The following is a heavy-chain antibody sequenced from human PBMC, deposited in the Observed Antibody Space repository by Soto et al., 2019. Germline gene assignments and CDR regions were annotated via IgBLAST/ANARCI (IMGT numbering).Heavy chain of an antibody. Sequence: ASVKVSCKASGYTFTSYAMHWVRQAPGQRLERMGWINAGNGNTKYSQKFQGRVTITRDTSASTAYMELSSLRSEDTAVYYCARDCSSTSCYDNYYYYGMDVWGQGTTVTVSS. CDR3: ARDCSSTSCYDNYYYYGMDV. D-gene: IGHD2-2*01. CDR2: INAGNGNT. CDR1: GYTFTSYA. V-gene: IGHV1-3*01. J-gene: IGHJ6*02.